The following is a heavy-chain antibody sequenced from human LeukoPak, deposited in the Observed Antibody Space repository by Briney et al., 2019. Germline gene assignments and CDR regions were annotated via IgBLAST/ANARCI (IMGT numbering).Heavy chain of an antibody. CDR3: AREDPGGRAEV. J-gene: IGHJ6*01. CDR1: GYTFTGYN. CDR2: INPNNGGT. D-gene: IGHD1-26*01. V-gene: IGHV1-2*02. Sequence: ASVKVSCKASGYTFTGYNMHWVRQAPGQGLEWMGWINPNNGGTNYAQKFQGRVTMTRDTSISTAYMELSRLRSDDTAVYYCAREDPGGRAEVWGQGTTVTVSS.